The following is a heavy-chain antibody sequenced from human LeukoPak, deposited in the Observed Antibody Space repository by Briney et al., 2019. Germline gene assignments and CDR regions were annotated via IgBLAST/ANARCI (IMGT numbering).Heavy chain of an antibody. V-gene: IGHV4-4*07. CDR1: GGSITSYH. CDR3: AGRAQTTGWSFDY. CDR2: IHTSGST. J-gene: IGHJ4*02. Sequence: SETLSLTCFVSGGSITSYHWSWIRQPAGKGLEWIGQIHTSGSTNYNPSLKSRVAMSMDTSKNQFSLELSSVTAADTSVYYCAGRAQTTGWSFDYWGQGALVTVSS. D-gene: IGHD6-19*01.